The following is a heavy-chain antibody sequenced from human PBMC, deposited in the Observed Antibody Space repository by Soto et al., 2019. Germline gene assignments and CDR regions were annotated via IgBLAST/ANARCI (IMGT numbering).Heavy chain of an antibody. D-gene: IGHD2-15*01. V-gene: IGHV3-74*03. CDR3: EVRPGYSTGGDY. J-gene: IGHJ4*02. Sequence: EVQLVESGGGLVQPGGSLRLSCAASGLTFRTYWVIWVRQAPGKGLVWVSRVYNDGASTLHAASVTGRFTISRDNAKNTVYLQMSDLRVEDTAMYYCEVRPGYSTGGDYWGRGTLVTVSS. CDR2: VYNDGAST. CDR1: GLTFRTYW.